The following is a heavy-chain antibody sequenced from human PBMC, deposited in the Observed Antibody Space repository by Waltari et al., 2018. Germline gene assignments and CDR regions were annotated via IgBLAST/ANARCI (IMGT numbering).Heavy chain of an antibody. V-gene: IGHV1-18*01. D-gene: IGHD4-17*01. Sequence: QVQLVQSGAEVKKPGASVKVSCKASGYTFTSYGISWVRQAPGQGLEWMGWISAYNGNTNYAQKLQGRVTMTTDTSPSTAYMELRSLRSDDTAVYYCARELRPGTSVTRGTDFWGQGTLVTVSS. CDR3: ARELRPGTSVTRGTDF. CDR2: ISAYNGNT. J-gene: IGHJ4*02. CDR1: GYTFTSYG.